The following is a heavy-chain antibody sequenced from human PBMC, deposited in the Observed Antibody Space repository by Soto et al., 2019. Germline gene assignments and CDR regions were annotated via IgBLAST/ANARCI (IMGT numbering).Heavy chain of an antibody. V-gene: IGHV1-69*01. D-gene: IGHD3-22*01. CDR1: GGTFSSYA. CDR2: IIPIFGTA. Sequence: QVQLVQSGAEVKKPGSSVKVSCKASGGTFSSYAISWVRQAPGQGLEWMGGIIPIFGTANYAQKFQGRVTITEDESTSTADMELSSLRSEDTAVYYCARDSTYYYDSSGQLDIWGQGTMVTVSS. J-gene: IGHJ3*02. CDR3: ARDSTYYYDSSGQLDI.